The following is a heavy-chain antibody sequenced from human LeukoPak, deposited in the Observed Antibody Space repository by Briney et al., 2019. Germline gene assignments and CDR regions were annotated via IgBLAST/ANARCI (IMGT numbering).Heavy chain of an antibody. D-gene: IGHD4-11*01. Sequence: PSETLSLTCTVSGDSVTTYYWSWIRQPPGKGLEWLGYVYYSGSATYNPSLKSRVTISVDTSKNQFSLRLSSVTAADTAAYYCARDGSNWSNDYYHGVDVWGQGTTVTVSS. CDR1: GDSVTTYY. V-gene: IGHV4-59*02. CDR2: VYYSGSA. CDR3: ARDGSNWSNDYYHGVDV. J-gene: IGHJ6*02.